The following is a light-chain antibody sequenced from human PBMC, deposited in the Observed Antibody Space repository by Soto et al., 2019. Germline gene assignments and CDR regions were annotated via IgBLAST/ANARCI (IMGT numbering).Light chain of an antibody. CDR2: AAS. CDR1: QGIRND. V-gene: IGKV1-6*01. J-gene: IGKJ1*01. CDR3: QQYYSFPRT. Sequence: AIQMTQSPSSLSASVGDRVPITCRASQGIRNDLGWYQQKPGKAPKLLIYAASSLQSGVPSRFSGSGSGTDFTLTISCLQSEDFATYYCQQYYSFPRTFGQGTKVDIK.